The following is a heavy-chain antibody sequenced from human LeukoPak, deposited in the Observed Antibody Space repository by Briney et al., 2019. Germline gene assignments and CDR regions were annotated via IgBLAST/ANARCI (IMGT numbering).Heavy chain of an antibody. CDR1: GYTFTSYY. CDR2: INPSGGST. CDR3: ASQRTGVDTAMVNDWFDP. V-gene: IGHV1-46*01. Sequence: ASVKVSCKASGYTFTSYYMHWVRQAPGQGLEWMGIINPSGGSTSYAQKFQGRVTMTRGTSTSTVYMELSSLRSEDTAVYYCASQRTGVDTAMVNDWFDPWGQGPLVTVYS. D-gene: IGHD5-18*01. J-gene: IGHJ5*02.